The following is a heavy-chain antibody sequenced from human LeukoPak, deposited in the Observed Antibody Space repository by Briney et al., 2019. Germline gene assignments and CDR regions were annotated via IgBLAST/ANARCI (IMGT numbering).Heavy chain of an antibody. D-gene: IGHD6-19*01. CDR3: ARDAVAGRVYYFDY. CDR2: IYHSGST. CDR1: GGSITGYY. V-gene: IGHV4-59*01. J-gene: IGHJ4*02. Sequence: SETLSLTCTVSGGSITGYYWGWIRQPPGKGLEWIGYIYHSGSTKYNPSLKSRVTMSVDTSKNHFSLKLSSVTAADTAVYHCARDAVAGRVYYFDYWGQGILVTVSS.